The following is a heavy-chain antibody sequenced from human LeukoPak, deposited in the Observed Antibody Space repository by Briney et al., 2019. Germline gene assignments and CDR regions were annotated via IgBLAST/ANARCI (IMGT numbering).Heavy chain of an antibody. V-gene: IGHV1-8*01. Sequence: GAPVKVSCKASRDAFTTYDVNWVRQATGQGLEWMGWLNPNSGNTGYVQKFQARVTMTMNTSISTAYMELTSLTSEDTAVYYCARSTMGARRKYDYWGQGTLVTVSS. J-gene: IGHJ4*02. CDR1: RDAFTTYD. CDR3: ARSTMGARRKYDY. CDR2: LNPNSGNT. D-gene: IGHD1-26*01.